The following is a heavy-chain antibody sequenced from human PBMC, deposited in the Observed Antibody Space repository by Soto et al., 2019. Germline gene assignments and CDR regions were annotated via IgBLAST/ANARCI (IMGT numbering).Heavy chain of an antibody. CDR1: GFTVSSNY. J-gene: IGHJ4*02. CDR2: IYSGGST. CDR3: ARVNWDHYFDY. V-gene: IGHV3-53*01. D-gene: IGHD1-1*01. Sequence: EVQLVESRGGLIHPGGSLRLSCAASGFTVSSNYVSWVRQAPGKGLEWVSVIYSGGSTYYADSVKGRFTISRDNSQNTLYLQMNSLRAEDTAVYYCARVNWDHYFDYLGPGTLVTVSS.